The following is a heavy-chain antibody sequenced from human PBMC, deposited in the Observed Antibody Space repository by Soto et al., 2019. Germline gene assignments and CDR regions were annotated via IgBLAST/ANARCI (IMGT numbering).Heavy chain of an antibody. Sequence: ASVKVSCKASGYTFTSYGISWVRQAPGQGLEWMGWISAYNGNTNYAQKLQGRVTMTTDTSTSTAYMELRSLRSDDTAVYYCARYFRTWYSSGWYNYFDLWGRGTLVTVSS. CDR2: ISAYNGNT. CDR3: ARYFRTWYSSGWYNYFDL. D-gene: IGHD6-19*01. J-gene: IGHJ2*01. V-gene: IGHV1-18*01. CDR1: GYTFTSYG.